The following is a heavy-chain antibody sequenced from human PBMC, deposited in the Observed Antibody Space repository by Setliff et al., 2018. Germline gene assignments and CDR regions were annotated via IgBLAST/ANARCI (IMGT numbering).Heavy chain of an antibody. Sequence: ASVKVSCKVSGYTLTELSRHWVRQAPGQGLEWMGRINPNSGGTSYAQKFQGRVTMTRDTSISTAYMELSRLRSDDTAVYYCARSNYDILTRNWFDPWGQGTLVTVSS. CDR3: ARSNYDILTRNWFDP. D-gene: IGHD3-9*01. CDR2: INPNSGGT. V-gene: IGHV1-2*06. CDR1: GYTLTELS. J-gene: IGHJ5*02.